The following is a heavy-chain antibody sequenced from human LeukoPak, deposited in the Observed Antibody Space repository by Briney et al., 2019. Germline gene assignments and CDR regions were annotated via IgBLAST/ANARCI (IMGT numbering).Heavy chain of an antibody. CDR2: IYPTNGDT. D-gene: IGHD3-9*01. Sequence: ASIKVSCKASGYTFTDYYLHWVRQAPGQGLEWMGRIYPTNGDTTYAQKFQDRVTMTRDTSISTAYMELSSLRSEDTAVYYCATGRLRYFDWLSYWGQGTLVTVSS. J-gene: IGHJ4*02. CDR3: ATGRLRYFDWLSY. CDR1: GYTFTDYY. V-gene: IGHV1-2*06.